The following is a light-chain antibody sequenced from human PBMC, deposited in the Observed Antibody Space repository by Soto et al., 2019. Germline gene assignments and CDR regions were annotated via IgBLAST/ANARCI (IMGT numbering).Light chain of an antibody. J-gene: IGKJ3*01. CDR3: HKYGSAPFT. CDR2: GAS. V-gene: IGKV3-20*01. Sequence: EVVLTQSPATLSLSPGERATLSCRANQSVSANYLAWYQQKPGQAPRLLIYGASSRATAIPDRFSGSGSGTDLTLTISRLEPEDFAVFSCHKYGSAPFTFGPGTKVDIK. CDR1: QSVSANY.